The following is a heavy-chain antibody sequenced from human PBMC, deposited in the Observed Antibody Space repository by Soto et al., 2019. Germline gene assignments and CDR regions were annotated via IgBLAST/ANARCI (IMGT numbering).Heavy chain of an antibody. CDR2: ISSSSSYT. CDR1: GFTFSDYY. Sequence: GGSLRLSCAASGFTFSDYYMSWIRQAPGKGLEWVSYISSSSSYTNYADSVKGRFTISRDNAKNSLYLQMNSLRAEDTAVYYCARARPPLLSRYHYYGMDVWGQGTTVTVSS. CDR3: ARARPPLLSRYHYYGMDV. V-gene: IGHV3-11*06. J-gene: IGHJ6*02. D-gene: IGHD2-15*01.